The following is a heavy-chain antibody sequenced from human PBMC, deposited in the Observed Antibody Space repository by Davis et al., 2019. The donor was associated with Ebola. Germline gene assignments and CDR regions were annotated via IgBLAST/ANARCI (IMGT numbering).Heavy chain of an antibody. V-gene: IGHV3-74*01. D-gene: IGHD1-14*01. Sequence: PGGSLRLSCAASGPTSRTYDTNWVRQAPGKGLEWVSTINSAGTTTWYADSVEGRFTVSRDNAKNTLYVQMNSLRAEDTGIYYCGRVIFFPGIGMDIWGQGTTVTVSS. CDR1: GPTSRTYD. J-gene: IGHJ6*02. CDR2: INSAGTTT. CDR3: GRVIFFPGIGMDI.